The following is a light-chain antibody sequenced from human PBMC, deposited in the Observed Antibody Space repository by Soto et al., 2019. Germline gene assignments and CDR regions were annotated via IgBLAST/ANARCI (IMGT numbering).Light chain of an antibody. CDR2: AAS. V-gene: IGKV1-39*01. J-gene: IGKJ5*01. CDR1: QTISSW. CDR3: QQSFSPSIT. Sequence: IRMTQSPSAFAASTGDRVTSTCRASQTISSWLAWYQQKPGKAPKLLIYAASNLQSGVPSRFSGSGSGTDFTLTISSLQPEDFATYYCQQSFSPSITFGQGTQLEIK.